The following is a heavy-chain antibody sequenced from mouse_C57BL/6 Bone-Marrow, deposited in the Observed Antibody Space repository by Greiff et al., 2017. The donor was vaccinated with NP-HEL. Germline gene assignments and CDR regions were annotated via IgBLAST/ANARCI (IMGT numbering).Heavy chain of an antibody. CDR1: GYAFSSSW. Sequence: VQLQQSGPELVKPGASVKISCKASGYAFSSSWMNWVKQRPGKGLEWIGRIYPGDGDTNYNGKFKGKATLTADKSSSTAYMQLSSLTSEDSAVYFCAASYDYDGDFDDWGKGTTLTVSS. D-gene: IGHD2-4*01. CDR3: AASYDYDGDFDD. J-gene: IGHJ2*01. V-gene: IGHV1-82*01. CDR2: IYPGDGDT.